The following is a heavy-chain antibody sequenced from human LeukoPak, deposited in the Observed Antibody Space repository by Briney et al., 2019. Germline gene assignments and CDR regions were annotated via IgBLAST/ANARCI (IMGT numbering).Heavy chain of an antibody. CDR3: TGNYYGSGSYADFDY. D-gene: IGHD3-10*01. Sequence: GGSLRLSCAVSGFTFSSSALHWVRQASGKGLEWVGRIRSTANGYATAYVASVKGRFTISRDDSKNTAYLQMDSLKTEDTAVYYCTGNYYGSGSYADFDYWGQGTLVTVSS. J-gene: IGHJ4*02. CDR2: IRSTANGYAT. CDR1: GFTFSSSA. V-gene: IGHV3-73*01.